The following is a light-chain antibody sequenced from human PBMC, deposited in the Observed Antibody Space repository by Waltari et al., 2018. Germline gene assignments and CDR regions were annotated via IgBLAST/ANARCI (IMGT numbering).Light chain of an antibody. J-gene: IGKJ1*01. V-gene: IGKV3-20*01. Sequence: EVVLTQSSGALSLSPGERATLSCRASESVTNDYLAWYQQKPGQAPRLLIYDASIRATGIPDRFSGSGSGTDFTLTITRLEPEDFAVYHCRQYGSLPWTFGQGTMVDMK. CDR3: RQYGSLPWT. CDR1: ESVTNDY. CDR2: DAS.